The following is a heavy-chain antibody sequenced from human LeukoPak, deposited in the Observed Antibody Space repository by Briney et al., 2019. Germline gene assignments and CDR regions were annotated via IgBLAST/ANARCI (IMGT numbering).Heavy chain of an antibody. CDR1: GFTFSSYA. Sequence: GGSLRLSCAASGFTFSSYAMSWVRQAPGKGLEWVSAISGSGGSTYYADSVKGRFTISRDNSKSTLYLQMNSLRAEDTAVYYCAKAGSYYDSSGYYEHYYFDYWGQGTLVTVSS. CDR2: ISGSGGST. J-gene: IGHJ4*02. V-gene: IGHV3-23*01. CDR3: AKAGSYYDSSGYYEHYYFDY. D-gene: IGHD3-22*01.